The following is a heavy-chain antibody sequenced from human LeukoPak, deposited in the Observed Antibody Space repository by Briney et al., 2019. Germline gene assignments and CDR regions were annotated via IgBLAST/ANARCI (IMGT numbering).Heavy chain of an antibody. CDR3: ARQVATVPNNWLDP. CDR1: GYSFTNFW. Sequence: GESLQISCQGSGYSFTNFWIAWVRQMPGKGLEWMGIIYPDDSDTKYNPSFQGQVTISADKSINTAYLQWSTLKASDTAIYYCARQVATVPNNWLDPWGQGTLVTVSS. D-gene: IGHD4-17*01. J-gene: IGHJ5*02. V-gene: IGHV5-51*01. CDR2: IYPDDSDT.